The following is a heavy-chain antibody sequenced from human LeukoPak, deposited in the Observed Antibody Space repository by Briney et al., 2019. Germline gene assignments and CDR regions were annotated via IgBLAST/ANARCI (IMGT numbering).Heavy chain of an antibody. CDR1: GFTFSSYA. J-gene: IGHJ3*02. CDR3: AKEGAASSGWYGDAFDI. D-gene: IGHD6-19*01. V-gene: IGHV3-23*01. CDR2: ISGSGVAT. Sequence: GGSLRLSCAASGFTFSSYAMSWVRQAPGKGLEWVSSISGSGVATYYVDSVKGRFTISRDNSKNTLYLQMNSLRAEDTAVYYCAKEGAASSGWYGDAFDIWGQGTMVTVSS.